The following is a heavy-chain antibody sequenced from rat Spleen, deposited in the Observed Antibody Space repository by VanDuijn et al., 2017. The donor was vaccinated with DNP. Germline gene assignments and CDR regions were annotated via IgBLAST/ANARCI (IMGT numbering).Heavy chain of an antibody. J-gene: IGHJ2*01. CDR3: ARDAAHTMGLDY. D-gene: IGHD1-7*01. Sequence: QVQLKESGPGLVQPSQTLSLTCTVSGFSLTTNGVSWVRQPPGKGLEWMGVMWSDGDTSYNSALKSRLSISRDTSKSQVFLKMNSLQTEDTGTYYCARDAAHTMGLDYWGQGVMVTVSS. CDR2: MWSDGDT. CDR1: GFSLTTNG. V-gene: IGHV2-32*01.